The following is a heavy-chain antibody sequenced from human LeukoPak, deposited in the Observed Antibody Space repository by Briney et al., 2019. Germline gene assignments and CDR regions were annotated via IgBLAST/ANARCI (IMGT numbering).Heavy chain of an antibody. Sequence: GGSLRLSCAASGFTVSNFYMTWVRQAPGKGLEWVSVNFGGGSTYYADSVKGRFTISRDNSKDTLYLEMNSLRAVDTALYYCARQQAGSGGYLGMDVWGKGTTVTVSS. CDR1: GFTVSNFY. J-gene: IGHJ6*03. V-gene: IGHV3-53*01. CDR2: NFGGGST. D-gene: IGHD2-15*01. CDR3: ARQQAGSGGYLGMDV.